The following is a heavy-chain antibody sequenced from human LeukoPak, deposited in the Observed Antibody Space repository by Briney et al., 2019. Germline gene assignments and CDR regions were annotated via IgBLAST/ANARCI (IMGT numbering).Heavy chain of an antibody. J-gene: IGHJ4*02. D-gene: IGHD3-10*01. CDR2: ISSSNSYI. V-gene: IGHV3-21*01. CDR3: ARELRITMVRGVIYADY. CDR1: GFTFSSYS. Sequence: PGGSLRLSCAASGFTFSSYSMNWVRQAPGKGLEWVSSISSSNSYIYYADSVKGRFTISRDNAKNSLYLQMNSLRAEDTAVYYCARELRITMVRGVIYADYWGQGTLVTVSS.